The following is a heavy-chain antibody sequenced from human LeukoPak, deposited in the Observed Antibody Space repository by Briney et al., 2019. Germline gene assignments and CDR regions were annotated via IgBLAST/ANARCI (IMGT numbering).Heavy chain of an antibody. CDR1: GFTFSSYG. Sequence: GGSLRLSCAAYGFTFSSYGMHWVRQAPGKGLEWVAFIRYDGSNKYYADSVKGRFTISRDNSKNTLYLQMNSLRAEDTAVYYCAKGRGYSGDDSGAFDIWGQGTMVTVSA. D-gene: IGHD5-12*01. J-gene: IGHJ3*02. CDR3: AKGRGYSGDDSGAFDI. V-gene: IGHV3-30*02. CDR2: IRYDGSNK.